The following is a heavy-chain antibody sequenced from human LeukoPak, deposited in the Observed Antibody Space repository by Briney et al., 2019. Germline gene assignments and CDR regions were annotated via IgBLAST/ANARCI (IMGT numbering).Heavy chain of an antibody. CDR2: IKQDGSEK. V-gene: IGHV3-7*01. J-gene: IGHJ4*02. Sequence: GGSLRLSCAASGFTFSSYWMSWVRQAPGKGLEWVANIKQDGSEKYYVDSVKGRFTISRDNAKNSLYLQMNSLRAEDTAVYYCAAGAYYDFWSGYFDYWGQGTLVTVSS. CDR1: GFTFSSYW. CDR3: AAGAYYDFWSGYFDY. D-gene: IGHD3-3*01.